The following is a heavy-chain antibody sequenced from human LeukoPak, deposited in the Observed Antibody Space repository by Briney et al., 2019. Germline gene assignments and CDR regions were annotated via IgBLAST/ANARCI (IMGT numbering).Heavy chain of an antibody. Sequence: GGSLRLSRAASGFTFSNAWMSWVRQAPGKGLEWVGRLKSKTDGGTTDYAAPVKGRFTILRDDSKNTLYLQMNSLKTEDTAVYYCTTGHSSSFQYWGQGTLVTVSS. V-gene: IGHV3-15*01. J-gene: IGHJ4*02. CDR3: TTGHSSSFQY. CDR1: GFTFSNAW. CDR2: LKSKTDGGTT. D-gene: IGHD6-6*01.